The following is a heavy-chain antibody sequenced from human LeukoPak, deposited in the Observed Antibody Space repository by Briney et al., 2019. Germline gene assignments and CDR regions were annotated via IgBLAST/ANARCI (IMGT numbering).Heavy chain of an antibody. D-gene: IGHD6-13*01. Sequence: SSETLSLTCAVYGGSFSGYYWSWIRQPPGKGLEWIGEINHSGSTNYNPPLKSRVTISVDTSKNQFSLKLSSVTAADTAVYYCARLGYSSSPRGSYWGQGTLVTVSS. CDR3: ARLGYSSSPRGSY. V-gene: IGHV4-34*01. CDR1: GGSFSGYY. J-gene: IGHJ4*02. CDR2: INHSGST.